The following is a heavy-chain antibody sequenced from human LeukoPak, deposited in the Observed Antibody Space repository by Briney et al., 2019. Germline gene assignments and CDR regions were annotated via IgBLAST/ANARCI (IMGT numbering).Heavy chain of an antibody. CDR3: ARVVVTTPGHFDY. CDR2: IYPADSDT. J-gene: IGHJ4*02. D-gene: IGHD3-22*01. CDR1: GYSFSTNW. Sequence: GESLKISCKGSGYSFSTNWIGWVRQMPGKGLEWMGIIYPADSDTRSSPSFQGQVTISADKSISTAYLQWSSLKASDTAMYYCARVVVTTPGHFDYWGQGTLVTVSS. V-gene: IGHV5-51*01.